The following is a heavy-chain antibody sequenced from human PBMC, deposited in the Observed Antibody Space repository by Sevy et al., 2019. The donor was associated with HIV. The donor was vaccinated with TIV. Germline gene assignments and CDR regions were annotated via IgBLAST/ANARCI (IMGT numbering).Heavy chain of an antibody. J-gene: IGHJ5*02. CDR2: ISGSGGST. Sequence: GGSLRLSCAASGFTFSSYAMSWVRQAPGKGLEWASAISGSGGSTYYADSVKGRFTISRDNSKNTLYLQMNSLRAEDTAVYYCATSKGPLGSSSVGWFDPWGQGTLVTVSS. V-gene: IGHV3-23*01. D-gene: IGHD6-6*01. CDR1: GFTFSSYA. CDR3: ATSKGPLGSSSVGWFDP.